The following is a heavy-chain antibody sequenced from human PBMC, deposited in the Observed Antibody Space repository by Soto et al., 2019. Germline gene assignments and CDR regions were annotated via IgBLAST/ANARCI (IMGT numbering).Heavy chain of an antibody. J-gene: IGHJ4*02. CDR3: AKEAGRDGYNVDY. D-gene: IGHD5-12*01. CDR2: VSGSGGST. Sequence: EVQLLESGGGLVQPGGSLRLSCAASGFTFSSYAMSWVRQAPGKGLEWVSGVSGSGGSTYYADSVKGRFTISRDNSKNTMYLQLNSLRAEDTAIYYCAKEAGRDGYNVDYWGQGTLVTVSS. V-gene: IGHV3-23*01. CDR1: GFTFSSYA.